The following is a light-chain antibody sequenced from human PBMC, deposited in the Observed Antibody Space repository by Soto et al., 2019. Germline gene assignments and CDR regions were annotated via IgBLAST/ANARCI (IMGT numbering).Light chain of an antibody. Sequence: EIVMTQSPATLSVSPGERATLSCRASQNVSSNLVWYQQKPGQAPRLLIYGASTRATGIPARFSGSGSGTEFTLTINSLQSEDFAVYYCQQYNDWVTFGGGTKVEI. CDR2: GAS. CDR1: QNVSSN. CDR3: QQYNDWVT. V-gene: IGKV3-15*01. J-gene: IGKJ4*01.